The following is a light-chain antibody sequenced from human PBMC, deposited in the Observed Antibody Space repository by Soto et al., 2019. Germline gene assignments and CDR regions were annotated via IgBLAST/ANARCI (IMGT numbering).Light chain of an antibody. CDR2: NNV. J-gene: IGLJ3*02. CDR1: SSNIGAGSD. Sequence: QSVLTQPPSVSGAPGQGIYISCTGSSSNIGAGSDVYWYQHLPGTAPKLLINNNVQRPSGVPDRFSGFKSGNSASLAISGLQSEDEADYYCAAWDDSLNGLVFGGGTKVTVL. V-gene: IGLV1-44*01. CDR3: AAWDDSLNGLV.